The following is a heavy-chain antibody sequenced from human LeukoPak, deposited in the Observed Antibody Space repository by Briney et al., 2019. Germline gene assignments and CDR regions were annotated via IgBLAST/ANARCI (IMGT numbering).Heavy chain of an antibody. V-gene: IGHV3-23*01. CDR1: GLAFSDYA. J-gene: IGHJ4*02. Sequence: GGSLRLSCAASGLAFSDYAMTWVRQAPGKGLEWVSSISGSGYYTYYAASVKGRFSISRDNSKKILYLQMNTLRAEDTAVYYCAHIFYYGSGSYGDYWGQGTLVTVSS. D-gene: IGHD3-10*01. CDR3: AHIFYYGSGSYGDY. CDR2: ISGSGYYT.